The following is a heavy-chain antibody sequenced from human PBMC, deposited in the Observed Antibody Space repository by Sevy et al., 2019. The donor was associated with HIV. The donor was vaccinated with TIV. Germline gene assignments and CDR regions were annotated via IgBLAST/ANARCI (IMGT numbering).Heavy chain of an antibody. J-gene: IGHJ4*02. Sequence: SGTLSLTCTVSGGSITSLYWNWIRQPPGKGLEWIANIYYNGHINYNPSLKSRVTLSLDTSKNQFSLRLSSVTAADTAMYYCAGENAWGKGYSWGQGTLVTVSS. CDR3: AGENAWGKGYS. CDR1: GGSITSLY. D-gene: IGHD1-26*01. V-gene: IGHV4-59*08. CDR2: IYYNGHI.